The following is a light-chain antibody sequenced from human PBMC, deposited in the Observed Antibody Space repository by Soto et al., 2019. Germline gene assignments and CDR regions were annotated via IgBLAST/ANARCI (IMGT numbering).Light chain of an antibody. Sequence: QFALTQPPSASGTPGQRVTISCSGSRSNIGSNYVYWYQHLPGTAPKLLIHSNNQRPSGVPDRFSGSKSGTSASLAVSGLRSEDEADYYCAAWDDSLSALYVFGTGTKVTVL. V-gene: IGLV1-47*02. CDR2: SNN. CDR1: RSNIGSNY. J-gene: IGLJ1*01. CDR3: AAWDDSLSALYV.